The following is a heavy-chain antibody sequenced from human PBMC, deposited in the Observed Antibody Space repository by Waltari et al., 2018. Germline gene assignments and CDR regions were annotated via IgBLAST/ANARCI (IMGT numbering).Heavy chain of an antibody. Sequence: QVQLVESGGGAVQPGRSLRLSCAPSGFLFRSYGMHWVRQAPGKGLEWVAVTWYDGNDEYYAESVRGRFTISRDNSKSMLFLQMNSLRVEDTALYYCARGTIVQPPDYWGQGTLVTVSS. D-gene: IGHD1-26*01. V-gene: IGHV3-33*01. CDR3: ARGTIVQPPDY. CDR1: GFLFRSYG. J-gene: IGHJ4*02. CDR2: TWYDGNDE.